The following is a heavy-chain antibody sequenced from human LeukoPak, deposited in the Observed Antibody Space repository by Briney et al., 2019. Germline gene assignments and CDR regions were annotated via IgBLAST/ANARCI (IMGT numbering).Heavy chain of an antibody. CDR1: GFTFSSYS. CDR3: ASPLYSSGWVGGAFDI. J-gene: IGHJ3*02. Sequence: GGSLRLSCAASGFTFSSYSMNWVRQAPGKGLEWVSSISSSSSYIYYADSVKGRFTISRDNAKNSLYLQMNSLRAEDTAVYYCASPLYSSGWVGGAFDIWGQGTMVTVSS. CDR2: ISSSSSYI. D-gene: IGHD6-19*01. V-gene: IGHV3-21*01.